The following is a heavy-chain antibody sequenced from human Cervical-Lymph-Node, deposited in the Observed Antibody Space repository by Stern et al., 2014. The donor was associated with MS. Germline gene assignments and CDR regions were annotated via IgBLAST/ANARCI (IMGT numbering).Heavy chain of an antibody. D-gene: IGHD5-18*01. V-gene: IGHV1-69*01. J-gene: IGHJ4*02. CDR3: ARGPYSYGPTYFEY. CDR2: IIPIYDTA. Sequence: VQLVESGAEVKKPGSSVKVSCKTSGGTFSTYAISWVRQAPGQGLEWMGWIIPIYDTANYAQKFQGRVTITADESTSTAYMELRSLRSEDTAVYYCARGPYSYGPTYFEYWGQGTLVTVSS. CDR1: GGTFSTYA.